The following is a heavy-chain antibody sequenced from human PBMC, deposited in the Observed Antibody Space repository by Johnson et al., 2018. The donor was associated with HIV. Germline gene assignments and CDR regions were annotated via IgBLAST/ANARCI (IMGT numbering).Heavy chain of an antibody. CDR2: ISYDGSNK. D-gene: IGHD5-18*01. CDR1: GFSFSSYG. J-gene: IGHJ3*02. Sequence: QVQLVESGGGVVQPGGALRLSCAASGFSFSSYGMHWVRQAPGKGLEWVAVISYDGSNKYYADSVKGRFTISRDNSKNTLYLQMNSLRAEDTDVYYCARDGGYSYGDAFDIWGQGTMVTVSS. CDR3: ARDGGYSYGDAFDI. V-gene: IGHV3-30*19.